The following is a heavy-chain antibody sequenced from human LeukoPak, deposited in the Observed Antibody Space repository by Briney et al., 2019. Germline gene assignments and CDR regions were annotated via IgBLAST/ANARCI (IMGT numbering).Heavy chain of an antibody. J-gene: IGHJ6*04. V-gene: IGHV3-23*01. D-gene: IGHD3-10*02. CDR2: ISGSGVMT. CDR3: AELGITMIGGV. Sequence: GGSLRLSCAASGFTFSDYAMTWVRQAPGKGLEWVATISGSGVMTYYADSVKGRFTVSRDNPKNSLYLQMNSLRAEDTAVYYCAELGITMIGGVWGKGTTVTISS. CDR1: GFTFSDYA.